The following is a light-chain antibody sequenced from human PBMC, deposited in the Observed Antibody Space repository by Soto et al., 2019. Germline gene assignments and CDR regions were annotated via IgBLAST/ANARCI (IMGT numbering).Light chain of an antibody. CDR2: DAS. V-gene: IGKV3-11*01. CDR1: QTISTY. J-gene: IGKJ5*01. CDR3: RQGYNRPT. Sequence: ILLTQSPATLSLSPGERATLSCRASQTISTYLAWYQQKPGQAPSLLIYDASKRATGIPARFSGSGSGTDFTLTISSAEPEDFAVYYCRQGYNRPTFGQGTRLEIK.